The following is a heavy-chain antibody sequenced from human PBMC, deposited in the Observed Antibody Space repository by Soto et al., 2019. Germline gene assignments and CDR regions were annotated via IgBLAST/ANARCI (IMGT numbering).Heavy chain of an antibody. D-gene: IGHD6-13*01. V-gene: IGHV1-58*01. CDR1: GFTFTSSA. Sequence: PGASVKVSCKASGFTFTSSAVQWVRQARGQRLEWIGWIVVGSGNTNYAQKFQERVTITRDMSTSTAYMELSSLRSEDTAVYYCAAQIAPRIAAAGTHPLDYWGQGTLVTVSS. CDR2: IVVGSGNT. J-gene: IGHJ4*02. CDR3: AAQIAPRIAAAGTHPLDY.